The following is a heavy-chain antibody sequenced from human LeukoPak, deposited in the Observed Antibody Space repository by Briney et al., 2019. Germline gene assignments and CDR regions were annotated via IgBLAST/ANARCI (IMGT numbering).Heavy chain of an antibody. Sequence: TGGSLRLSCAASGFTFSSYSMNWVRQAPGKGLEWVSSISSSSSYIYYADSVKGRFTISRDNAKNSLYLQMNSLRAEDTAVYYCAAHYYDSSGSYFIFDYWGQGTLVTVSS. D-gene: IGHD3-22*01. V-gene: IGHV3-21*04. CDR3: AAHYYDSSGSYFIFDY. CDR1: GFTFSSYS. J-gene: IGHJ4*02. CDR2: ISSSSSYI.